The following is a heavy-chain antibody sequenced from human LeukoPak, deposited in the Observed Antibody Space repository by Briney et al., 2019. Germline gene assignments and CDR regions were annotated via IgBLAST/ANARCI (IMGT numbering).Heavy chain of an antibody. CDR2: IYHSGST. CDR3: ARIAAVAGTPYYFDY. D-gene: IGHD6-19*01. J-gene: IGHJ4*02. V-gene: IGHV4-4*02. Sequence: GSLRLSCAASGFTFSNAWMSWVRQAPGKGLEWVGEIYHSGSTNYNPSLKSRVTISVDKSKNQFSLKLTSVTAADTAVYYCARIAAVAGTPYYFDYWGQGTLVTVSS. CDR1: GFTFSNAW.